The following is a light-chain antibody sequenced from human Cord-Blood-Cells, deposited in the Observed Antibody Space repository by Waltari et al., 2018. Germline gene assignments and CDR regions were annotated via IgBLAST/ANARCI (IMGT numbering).Light chain of an antibody. CDR2: GAS. CDR1: QSVSSSY. V-gene: IGKV3-20*01. CDR3: QQYGSSPPVT. J-gene: IGKJ5*01. Sequence: EIVLTQSPGTLSLSPGERATLSCRASQSVSSSYLAWYQQKLGQAPRLLIYGASSRATGIPDRFSGSGSGTDFTLTISRLEPEDLAVYYCQQYGSSPPVTFGQGTRLEIK.